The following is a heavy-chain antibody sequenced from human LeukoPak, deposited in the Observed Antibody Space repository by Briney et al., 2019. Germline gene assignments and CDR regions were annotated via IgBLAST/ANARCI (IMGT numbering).Heavy chain of an antibody. J-gene: IGHJ3*02. D-gene: IGHD3-22*01. V-gene: IGHV4-59*08. Sequence: SETLSLTCAVYGGSFSGYYWSWIRQPPGKGLEWIGYIYYSGSTNYNPSLKSRVTISVDTSKNQFSLKLSSVTAADTAVYYCARRSYYYDSSGYSYAFDIWGQGTMVTVSS. CDR1: GGSFSGYY. CDR2: IYYSGST. CDR3: ARRSYYYDSSGYSYAFDI.